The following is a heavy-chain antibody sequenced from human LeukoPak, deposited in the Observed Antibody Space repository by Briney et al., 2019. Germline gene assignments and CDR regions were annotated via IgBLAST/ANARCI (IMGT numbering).Heavy chain of an antibody. Sequence: SETLSLTCTVSGYSISSGYYWGWIRQPPGKGLEWIGSIYHSGSTYYNPSLKSRVTISVDTSKNQFSLKLSTVTAADTAVYYCARAMTTINNCFDPWGQGTLVTVSS. CDR2: IYHSGST. CDR3: ARAMTTINNCFDP. J-gene: IGHJ5*02. D-gene: IGHD5-24*01. CDR1: GYSISSGYY. V-gene: IGHV4-38-2*02.